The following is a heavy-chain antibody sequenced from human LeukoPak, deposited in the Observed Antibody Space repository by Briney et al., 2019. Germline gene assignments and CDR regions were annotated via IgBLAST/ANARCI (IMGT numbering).Heavy chain of an antibody. CDR3: ARDLVAVAAPPYGMDV. CDR1: GYTFTSYV. D-gene: IGHD6-19*01. V-gene: IGHV1-3*01. Sequence: ASVKVSCKASGYTFTSYVMHWVRQAPGQRLEWMGWINAGNGNTKYSQKFQGRVTITRDTSASTAYMELSSLRSEDTAVYYCARDLVAVAAPPYGMDVWGQGTTVTVSS. CDR2: INAGNGNT. J-gene: IGHJ6*02.